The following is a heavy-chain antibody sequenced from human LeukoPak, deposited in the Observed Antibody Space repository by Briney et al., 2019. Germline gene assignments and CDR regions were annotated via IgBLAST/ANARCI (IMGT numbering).Heavy chain of an antibody. V-gene: IGHV4-61*02. CDR2: IYTSGST. D-gene: IGHD5-24*01. J-gene: IGHJ4*02. CDR1: GGSISSGSYY. CDR3: ARLRAHAYNYGFDY. Sequence: SETLSLTCTVSGGSISSGSYYWSWIRQPAGKGLEWIGRIYTSGSTNYNPSLKSRVTISVDTSKNQFSLKLSSVTAADTAVYFCARLRAHAYNYGFDYWGQGALVTVSS.